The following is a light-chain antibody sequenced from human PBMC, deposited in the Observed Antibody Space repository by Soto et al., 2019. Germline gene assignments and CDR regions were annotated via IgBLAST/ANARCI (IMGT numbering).Light chain of an antibody. CDR1: QSISSN. J-gene: IGKJ2*01. CDR2: GAS. V-gene: IGKV3-15*01. Sequence: EIVMTQSPATLSVSPGERATLSCRASQSISSNLAWYQQKPGQAPRLLIYGASTRATGIPARFSGSGSGPEFTLTISSLQSEDFALYYCQQYNDWYTFGQGTELEIQ. CDR3: QQYNDWYT.